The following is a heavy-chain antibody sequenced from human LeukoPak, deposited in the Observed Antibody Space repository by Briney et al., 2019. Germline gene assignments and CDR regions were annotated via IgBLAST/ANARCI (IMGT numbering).Heavy chain of an antibody. CDR1: GFTFSSYA. CDR2: ISYDGSNK. CDR3: ATDSSGWHQIDY. D-gene: IGHD6-19*01. J-gene: IGHJ4*02. V-gene: IGHV3-30*04. Sequence: TGGSLRLSCAASGFTFSSYAMHWVRQAPGKGLEWVAVISYDGSNKYYADSVKGRFTISRDNSKNTLYLQMNSLRAEDTVVYYCATDSSGWHQIDYWGQGTLVTVSS.